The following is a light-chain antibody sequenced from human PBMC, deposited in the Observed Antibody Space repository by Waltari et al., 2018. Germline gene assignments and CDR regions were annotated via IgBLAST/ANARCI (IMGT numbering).Light chain of an antibody. CDR3: QQYYSTIT. CDR2: WAS. J-gene: IGKJ5*01. CDR1: QRVLYNSNNKNY. Sequence: DIVMTQSPDSLAVSLGERATINCKSSQRVLYNSNNKNYLAWYQQKPGQPPQLLIYWASTRESGVPDRFSGSGSGTDFTLTISSLQAEDVAVYYCQQYYSTITFGQGTRLEIK. V-gene: IGKV4-1*01.